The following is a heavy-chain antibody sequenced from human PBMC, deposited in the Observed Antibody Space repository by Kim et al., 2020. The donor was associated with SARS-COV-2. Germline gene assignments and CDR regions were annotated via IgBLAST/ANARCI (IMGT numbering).Heavy chain of an antibody. J-gene: IGHJ4*02. Sequence: GGSLRLSCAASGFIFSDYYMEWVRQAPGKGLEWIGRSRTKVNNYTTESAAAVKGRFTISRDDSKSSLYLQMNSLKIEDTAVYYCVRASFGGAWYPGYFWGQGTLVTVSS. CDR3: VRASFGGAWYPGYF. D-gene: IGHD6-19*01. V-gene: IGHV3-72*01. CDR1: GFIFSDYY. CDR2: SRTKVNNYTT.